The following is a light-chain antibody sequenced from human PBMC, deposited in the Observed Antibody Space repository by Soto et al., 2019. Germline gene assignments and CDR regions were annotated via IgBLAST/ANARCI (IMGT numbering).Light chain of an antibody. J-gene: IGLJ2*01. V-gene: IGLV6-57*02. Sequence: NFMLTQPHSVSESPGKTVTISCTGRSGSIASNYVQWYQQRPGSAPTIVIYEDNQRPSGVPDRFSGSIDSSSNSASLVISGLKTEDEADYYCHSYDSSLSVLFGGGTQLTVL. CDR2: EDN. CDR1: SGSIASNY. CDR3: HSYDSSLSVL.